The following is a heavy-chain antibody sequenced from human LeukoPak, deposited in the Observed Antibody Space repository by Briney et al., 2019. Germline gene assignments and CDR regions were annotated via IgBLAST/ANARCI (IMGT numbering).Heavy chain of an antibody. CDR3: ARVAPRGWFHP. V-gene: IGHV4-61*03. CDR1: GDSVNSGSHY. Sequence: SETLSLTCTVSGDSVNSGSHYWTWIRQPPGKGLDWIGYIFYSGTTHYNPSLKSRVTISLDTSNNRFSLELTSMTAADTALYFCARVAPRGWFHPWGQGALVTVSS. CDR2: IFYSGTT. J-gene: IGHJ5*02. D-gene: IGHD6-6*01.